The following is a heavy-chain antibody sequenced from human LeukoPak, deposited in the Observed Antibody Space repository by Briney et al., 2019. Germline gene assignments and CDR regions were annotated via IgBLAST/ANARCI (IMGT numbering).Heavy chain of an antibody. CDR1: GGSISSGSFY. CDR2: VYYSGAT. J-gene: IGHJ4*02. CDR3: ARHEKSYGDFDY. V-gene: IGHV4-39*01. D-gene: IGHD4-17*01. Sequence: SETLSLTCSVSGGSISSGSFYWAWVRQPPGRGLEWIGSVYYSGATYYSPSLKGRVTISVDTSKNQFSLKLTSVTAADTAVYYCARHEKSYGDFDYWGQGTLVTVSS.